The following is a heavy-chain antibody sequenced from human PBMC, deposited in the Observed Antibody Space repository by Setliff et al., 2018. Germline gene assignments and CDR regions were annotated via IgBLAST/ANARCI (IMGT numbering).Heavy chain of an antibody. V-gene: IGHV4-61*02. Sequence: KTSETLSLTCTVSGDSITSGSDYWNWIRQPAGKGLEWIGRIYTTGNTNYNPSLKSRVTISVDTSKKQFSLMLTSVTAADTAVYYCATPGRDDLDSPFEPFDIWGQGTMVTVSS. CDR1: GDSITSGSDY. J-gene: IGHJ3*02. CDR3: ATPGRDDLDSPFEPFDI. CDR2: IYTTGNT. D-gene: IGHD3-3*01.